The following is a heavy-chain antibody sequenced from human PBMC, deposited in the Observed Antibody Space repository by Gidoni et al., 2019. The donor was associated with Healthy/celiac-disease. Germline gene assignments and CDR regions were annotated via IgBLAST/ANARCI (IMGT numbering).Heavy chain of an antibody. D-gene: IGHD6-13*01. J-gene: IGHJ4*02. CDR1: GFTFSSYA. CDR3: AKDGVSWDIAAAGGRRY. V-gene: IGHV3-23*01. CDR2: ISGSGGST. Sequence: EVQLLESGGSLVQPGGSLRLSCAASGFTFSSYAMSWVRQAPGKGLEWVSAISGSGGSTYYADSVKGRFTISRYNSKNTLYLQMNSLRAEDTAVYYCAKDGVSWDIAAAGGRRYWGQGTLVTVSS.